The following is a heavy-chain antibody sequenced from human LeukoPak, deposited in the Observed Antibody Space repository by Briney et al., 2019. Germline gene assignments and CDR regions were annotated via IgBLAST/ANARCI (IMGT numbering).Heavy chain of an antibody. Sequence: GSLRLSCALSRITFSSNWMNWVRQSPGMGLEWIGEINHSGSTNYNPSLKSRFTISVDTSKSQFSLKLSSVTAADTAVYYCARGEAGTAMPYLGYWGQGTLVSVSS. CDR3: ARGEAGTAMPYLGY. D-gene: IGHD5-18*01. CDR2: INHSGST. J-gene: IGHJ4*02. V-gene: IGHV4-4*02. CDR1: RITFSSNW.